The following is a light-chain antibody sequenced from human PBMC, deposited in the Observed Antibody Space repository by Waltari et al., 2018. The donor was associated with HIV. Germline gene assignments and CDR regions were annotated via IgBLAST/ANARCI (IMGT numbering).Light chain of an antibody. Sequence: SVLTQPPSVSGAPGQRVTISCTGTISNIGAGYDVHWYQQLPGTAPKLLIYGHTNRPSGVPDRFSGSKSGTSASLAITGLQAEYEADYYCQSYDGSLGGYVFGTGTAVTVL. V-gene: IGLV1-40*01. J-gene: IGLJ1*01. CDR2: GHT. CDR1: ISNIGAGYD. CDR3: QSYDGSLGGYV.